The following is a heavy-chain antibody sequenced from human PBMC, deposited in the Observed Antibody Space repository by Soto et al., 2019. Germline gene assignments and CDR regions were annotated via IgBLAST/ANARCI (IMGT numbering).Heavy chain of an antibody. CDR2: IYFRGTT. CDR3: ARMNYYDTSGYPFDY. J-gene: IGHJ4*02. Sequence: SETLSLTCTVSCGSISSYYWSWIRQPPGKGLEWIGYIYFRGTTNYNPSLKSRVTMSADTSKNQFSLKLNSVTAADTAVYYCARMNYYDTSGYPFDYWGQGMMVTVS. V-gene: IGHV4-59*01. CDR1: CGSISSYY. D-gene: IGHD3-22*01.